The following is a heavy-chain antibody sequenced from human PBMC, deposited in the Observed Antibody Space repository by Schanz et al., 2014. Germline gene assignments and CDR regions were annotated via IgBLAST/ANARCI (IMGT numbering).Heavy chain of an antibody. CDR2: INVYNGDT. CDR3: ARNIIATARAYDI. CDR1: GYTFTSYY. V-gene: IGHV1-18*01. J-gene: IGHJ3*02. D-gene: IGHD6-13*01. Sequence: QVQLVQSGSEVKKPGASVKVSCKSSGYTFTSYYMHWMRQAPGQGLEWMGWINVYNGDTKFAKTFQDRVTLTTDTSTSTAYMELRSLRSDDTAVYYCARNIIATARAYDIWGQGTMVTVSS.